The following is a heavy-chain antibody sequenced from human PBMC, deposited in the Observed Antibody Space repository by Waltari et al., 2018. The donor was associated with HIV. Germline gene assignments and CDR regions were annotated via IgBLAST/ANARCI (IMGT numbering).Heavy chain of an antibody. D-gene: IGHD2-2*01. J-gene: IGHJ4*02. Sequence: QVQLPESGPGPVKPSETLSLTCGVSGYSLTSGYYWGWIRKPPGKGPEWIGSTYYVGPTYYNPSLKRRVTISVDTSKNQFSLKVTSVTAADTAVYYCARKIPEGHAFDSWGQGTLVTVSS. CDR1: GYSLTSGYY. V-gene: IGHV4-38-2*01. CDR3: ARKIPEGHAFDS. CDR2: TYYVGPT.